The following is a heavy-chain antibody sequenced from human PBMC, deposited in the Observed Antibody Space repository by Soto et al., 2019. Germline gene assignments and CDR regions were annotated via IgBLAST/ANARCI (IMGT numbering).Heavy chain of an antibody. V-gene: IGHV3-11*04. CDR2: ISSSDSII. Sequence: GGSLRLSCAASGFTFSDYYMSWIRQAPGKGLEWVSYISSSDSIIYYADSVKGRFTISRDNAKNSLYLQMNSLRAEDTAVYYCARDITPYSSGADFDFWGLGTLVTVSS. CDR1: GFTFSDYY. D-gene: IGHD6-25*01. J-gene: IGHJ4*02. CDR3: ARDITPYSSGADFDF.